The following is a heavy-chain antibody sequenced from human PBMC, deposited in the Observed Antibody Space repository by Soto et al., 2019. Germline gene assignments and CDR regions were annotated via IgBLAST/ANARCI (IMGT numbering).Heavy chain of an antibody. V-gene: IGHV3-23*01. Sequence: EVQLLESGGGLVEPGGSLSLSCAASGFSFSSYAMSWVRQAPGKGLEWVSIISESGTSTYYADSVKGRFTISRDNSQNTLYLQMNSLRGEDTDLYYCAKGGLYCSGGSCSFHWFDPWGQGTLVTVSS. CDR3: AKGGLYCSGGSCSFHWFDP. J-gene: IGHJ5*02. CDR1: GFSFSSYA. CDR2: ISESGTST. D-gene: IGHD2-15*01.